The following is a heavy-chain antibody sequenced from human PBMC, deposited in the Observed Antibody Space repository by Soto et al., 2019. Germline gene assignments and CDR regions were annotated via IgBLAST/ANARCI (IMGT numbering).Heavy chain of an antibody. CDR3: VRRVSGNYDY. CDR1: GFTFSSYD. J-gene: IGHJ4*02. Sequence: EVPLAESGEGMVQPGGSLRLSCVASGFTFSSYDMHWVRQAPGKGLEYVSSISSNGGTTYYGNSVKGRFTISRDNSTNTLYLQMGSLRAEDMAVYYCVRRVSGNYDYWGQGTLVTVSS. V-gene: IGHV3-64*01. D-gene: IGHD1-7*01. CDR2: ISSNGGTT.